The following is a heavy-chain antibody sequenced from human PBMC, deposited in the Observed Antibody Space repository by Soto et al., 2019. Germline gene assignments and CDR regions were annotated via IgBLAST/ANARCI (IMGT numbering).Heavy chain of an antibody. Sequence: EVQLLESGGGLVQPGESLRLSCVASGFTFNNNAMTWVRQAPGKGLEWVAGISGSGFGIYYADSVKGRFTISRDNLNNTLYLQMNSLRAEDTAVYYCARDQDTIFRVVIRGSGMDVWGQGTTVTVSS. J-gene: IGHJ6*02. V-gene: IGHV3-23*01. CDR1: GFTFNNNA. D-gene: IGHD3-3*01. CDR3: ARDQDTIFRVVIRGSGMDV. CDR2: ISGSGFGI.